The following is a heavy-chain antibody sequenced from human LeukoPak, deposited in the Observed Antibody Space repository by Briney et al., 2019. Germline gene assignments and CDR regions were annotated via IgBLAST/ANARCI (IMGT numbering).Heavy chain of an antibody. CDR2: IYPGDSDT. J-gene: IGHJ3*02. CDR3: ARKSLYTSRGDAFDI. Sequence: GAALQISCKGSGYSFTSYWIGLVRQLPGKSLEWMGIIYPGDSDTRYSPSFQGQVTISADKSISTAYLQWSSLKASDTAMYYCARKSLYTSRGDAFDIWGQGTMVTVSS. V-gene: IGHV5-51*01. D-gene: IGHD2-2*01. CDR1: GYSFTSYW.